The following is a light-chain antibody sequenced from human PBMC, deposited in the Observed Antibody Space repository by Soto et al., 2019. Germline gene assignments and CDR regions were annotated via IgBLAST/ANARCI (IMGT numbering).Light chain of an antibody. J-gene: IGLJ3*02. CDR2: EGS. CDR1: SSDVGSYNL. V-gene: IGLV2-23*01. Sequence: QSALTQPASVSGSPGQSITISCTGTSSDVGSYNLVSWYQQHPGTAPKLLISEGSKRPSGVSNLFSGSKSGNTASLTISGLQAEDEADYYCCSYAGSSTWVFGGGTKLTVL. CDR3: CSYAGSSTWV.